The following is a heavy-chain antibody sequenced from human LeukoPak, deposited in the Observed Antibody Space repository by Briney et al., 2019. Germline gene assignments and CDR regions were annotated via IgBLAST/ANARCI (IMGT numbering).Heavy chain of an antibody. D-gene: IGHD5-18*01. J-gene: IGHJ4*02. CDR1: GFTVSSNY. CDR2: ISSSSSYI. Sequence: GGSLRLSCAASGFTVSSNYMNWVRQAPGKGLEWVSSISSSSSYIYYADSVKGRFTISRDNAKNSLYLQMNSLRAEDTAVYYCARERMDTAIGGGDYWGQGTLVTVSS. V-gene: IGHV3-21*01. CDR3: ARERMDTAIGGGDY.